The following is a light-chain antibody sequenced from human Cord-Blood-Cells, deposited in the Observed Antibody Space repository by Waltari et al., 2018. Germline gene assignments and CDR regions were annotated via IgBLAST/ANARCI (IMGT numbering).Light chain of an antibody. CDR3: CSYAGSSTWV. J-gene: IGLJ3*02. CDR2: EGS. V-gene: IGLV2-23*01. Sequence: QSALTQPASVSGSPGQSITISCTGTSSDVGSYKLVSWYQQHQGKAPNLMIYEGSKRPSGVSNRFSGSKSGNTASLTISGLQAEDEADYYCCSYAGSSTWVFGGGTKLTVL. CDR1: SSDVGSYKL.